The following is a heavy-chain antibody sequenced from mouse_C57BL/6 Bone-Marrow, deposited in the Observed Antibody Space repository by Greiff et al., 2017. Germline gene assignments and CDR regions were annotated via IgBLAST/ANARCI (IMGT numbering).Heavy chain of an antibody. CDR2: IDPSDSYT. Sequence: VQLQQPGAELVMPGASVKLSCKASGYTFTSSWMHWVKQRPGQGLAWIGEIDPSDSYTNYNQKFKGKSTLTVDKSSSTAYMQLSSLTSEDSAVYYCARGAYYSNYRFAYWGQGTLVTVSA. CDR1: GYTFTSSW. V-gene: IGHV1-69*01. CDR3: ARGAYYSNYRFAY. J-gene: IGHJ3*01. D-gene: IGHD2-5*01.